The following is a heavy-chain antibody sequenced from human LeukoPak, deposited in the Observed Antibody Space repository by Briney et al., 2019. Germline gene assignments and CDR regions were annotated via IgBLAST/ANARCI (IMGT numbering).Heavy chain of an antibody. D-gene: IGHD5-18*01. CDR1: GDSISSGGYY. J-gene: IGHJ4*02. Sequence: PSQTLSLTCTVSGDSISSGGYYWSWIRQHPGKGLEWIGYIYYSGTTYYNPSLKSRVTFSVDTSKNQFSLKLNPVTAADTALYYCARGTTDGYSYGRFDYWGQGTLVTVSS. CDR2: IYYSGTT. CDR3: ARGTTDGYSYGRFDY. V-gene: IGHV4-31*03.